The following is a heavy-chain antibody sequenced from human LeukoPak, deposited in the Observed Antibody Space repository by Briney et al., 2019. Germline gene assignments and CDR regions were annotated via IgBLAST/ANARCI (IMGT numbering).Heavy chain of an antibody. V-gene: IGHV4-4*09. CDR1: GGSISSYY. J-gene: IGHJ6*03. CDR2: IYTSGST. CDR3: ARLDYYDSSGRYYYYYMDV. Sequence: SETLSLTCTVSGGSISSYYWSWIQQPPGKGLEWIGYIYTSGSTNYNPSLKSRVTISVDTSKNQFSLKLSSVTAADTAVYYCARLDYYDSSGRYYYYYMDVWGKGTTVTVSS. D-gene: IGHD3-22*01.